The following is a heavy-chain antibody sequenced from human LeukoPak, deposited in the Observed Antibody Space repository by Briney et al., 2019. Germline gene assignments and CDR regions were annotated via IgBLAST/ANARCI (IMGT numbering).Heavy chain of an antibody. CDR1: GFTFSTYA. Sequence: GGSLRLSCTASGFTFSTYAMNWVRQAPGKGLEWVSAISGSGGSTYYADSVKGRFTISRDNSKNTLYLQMNSLRAEDTAVYYCAKGIRYYGSGSYYYYYYGMDVWGQGTTVTVSS. V-gene: IGHV3-23*01. CDR2: ISGSGGST. CDR3: AKGIRYYGSGSYYYYYYGMDV. D-gene: IGHD3-10*01. J-gene: IGHJ6*02.